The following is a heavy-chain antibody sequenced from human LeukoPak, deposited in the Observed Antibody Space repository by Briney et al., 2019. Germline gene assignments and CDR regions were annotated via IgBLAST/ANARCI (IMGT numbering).Heavy chain of an antibody. CDR1: ADSVSINSAA. J-gene: IGHJ4*02. Sequence: SQTLSLSFAISADSVSINSAAWHWISQSPSEGLEWLASTYYSSNSYNDYAVSVKSRITINPYTSKNQFSLQLNSVTPEATAVYYCARVAHCLVYCGEGAPVTVSS. V-gene: IGHV6-1*01. D-gene: IGHD2-21*02. CDR2: TYYSSNSYN. CDR3: ARVAHCLVY.